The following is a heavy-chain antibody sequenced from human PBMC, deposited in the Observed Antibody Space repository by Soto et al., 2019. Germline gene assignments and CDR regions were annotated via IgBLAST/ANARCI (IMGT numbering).Heavy chain of an antibody. Sequence: EVQLVESGGGLVQPGGSLRLFCAASGFTFSDHYMDWVRQAPGKGLEWVARTRNKANSYTTEYAASVKGRFTISRDDSKNSLYLQMNSLKTEDTDMYYCVRVVIIGGSYHVFDYWGQGTLVTVSS. CDR2: TRNKANSYTT. CDR3: VRVVIIGGSYHVFDY. J-gene: IGHJ4*02. D-gene: IGHD1-26*01. V-gene: IGHV3-72*01. CDR1: GFTFSDHY.